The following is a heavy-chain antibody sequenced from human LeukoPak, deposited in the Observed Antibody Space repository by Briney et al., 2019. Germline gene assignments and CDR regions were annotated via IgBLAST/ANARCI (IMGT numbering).Heavy chain of an antibody. CDR3: VRDDGDV. V-gene: IGHV3-7*01. CDR1: GFTFSSFQ. J-gene: IGHJ6*04. Sequence: GGSPRLSCAASGFTFSSFQMTWVRQAPGKGLEWVASINEDGSGKYSMDSVKDRVTISRDNAKNSLDLQIDSLTVEDTAIYYCVRDDGDVWGKGTTVTVSS. CDR2: INEDGSGK.